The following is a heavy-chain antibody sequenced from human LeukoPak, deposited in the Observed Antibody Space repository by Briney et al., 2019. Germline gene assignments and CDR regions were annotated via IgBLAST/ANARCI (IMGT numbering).Heavy chain of an antibody. CDR3: ARDFDSSGYYFDY. CDR1: GFTFSSYE. D-gene: IGHD3-22*01. CDR2: ISSSGNII. J-gene: IGHJ4*02. Sequence: GGSLRLSCAASGFTFSSYEMNWVRQAPGKGLEWVSYISSSGNIIYYADSVKGRFTISRDNAKNSLHLQMNSLRAEDTAVYYCARDFDSSGYYFDYWGQGTLVTVSS. V-gene: IGHV3-48*03.